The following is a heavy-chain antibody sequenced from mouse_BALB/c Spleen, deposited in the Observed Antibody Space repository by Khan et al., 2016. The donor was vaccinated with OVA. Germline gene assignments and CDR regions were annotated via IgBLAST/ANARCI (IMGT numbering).Heavy chain of an antibody. CDR2: IWSGGST. V-gene: IGHV2-6-4*01. CDR1: GFSLSRYC. CDR3: ARNREGGSYEYFDV. D-gene: IGHD1-2*01. J-gene: IGHJ1*01. Sequence: QVQLKESGPGLVAPSQRLSITCTVSGFSLSRYCVNWVRQPPGKGLEWLGMIWSGGSTDYNSALKTRLSISTDNSTSHVFLKMNSLQSDDTAMYYCARNREGGSYEYFDVWGAGTTVTVSS.